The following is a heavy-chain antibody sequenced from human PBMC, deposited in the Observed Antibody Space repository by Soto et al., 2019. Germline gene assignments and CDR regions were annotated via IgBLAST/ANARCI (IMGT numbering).Heavy chain of an antibody. V-gene: IGHV1-3*01. D-gene: IGHD2-15*01. Sequence: QVQLVQSGAEVKKPGASVKVSCKASGYTFTSYAMHWVRQAPGQRLEWMGWINAGNGNTKSSQKFQGRVTITRDTSASTAYMDLSSLRSEDTAVYYCARGPGGPDGPGDYWGQGTLVTVSS. CDR1: GYTFTSYA. CDR2: INAGNGNT. J-gene: IGHJ4*02. CDR3: ARGPGGPDGPGDY.